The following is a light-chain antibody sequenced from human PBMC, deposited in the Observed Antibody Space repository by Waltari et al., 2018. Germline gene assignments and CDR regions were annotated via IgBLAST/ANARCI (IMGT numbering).Light chain of an antibody. J-gene: IGKJ4*01. CDR1: QSIGSW. CDR3: QQYNTFPLT. V-gene: IGKV1-5*03. Sequence: DSQLTQPPSTLSASVGDRVTITRRASQSIGSWLAWYQQETGKAPKLLIYKASSLESGVPSRFSGTESGTEFTLTITSLQPDDFATYYCQQYNTFPLTFGGGTKVDI. CDR2: KAS.